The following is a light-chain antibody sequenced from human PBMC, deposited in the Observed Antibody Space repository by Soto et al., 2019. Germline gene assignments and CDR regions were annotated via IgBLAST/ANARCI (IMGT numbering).Light chain of an antibody. Sequence: EIVLTQSPGTLSLSPWERATLSCRASQSVSSSYLAWYQQKPGQAPRLLIYGASTRATVFPDRFSGSGSGTDFTLTISRLEPEDFAVYYCQHYGRSPTWTFGQGTKVDIK. CDR3: QHYGRSPTWT. CDR2: GAS. CDR1: QSVSSSY. V-gene: IGKV3-20*01. J-gene: IGKJ1*01.